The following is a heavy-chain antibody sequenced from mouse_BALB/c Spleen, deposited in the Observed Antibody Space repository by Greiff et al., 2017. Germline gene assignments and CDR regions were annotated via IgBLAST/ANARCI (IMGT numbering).Heavy chain of an antibody. CDR1: GDSITSGY. Sequence: EVQLKESGPSLVKPSQTLSLTCSVTGDSITSGYWNWIRKFPGNKLEYMGYISYSGSTYYNPSLKSRISITRDTSKNQYYLQLNSVTTEDTATYYCARYGSSPYAMDYWGQGTSVTVSS. J-gene: IGHJ4*01. V-gene: IGHV3-8*02. CDR2: ISYSGST. CDR3: ARYGSSPYAMDY. D-gene: IGHD1-1*01.